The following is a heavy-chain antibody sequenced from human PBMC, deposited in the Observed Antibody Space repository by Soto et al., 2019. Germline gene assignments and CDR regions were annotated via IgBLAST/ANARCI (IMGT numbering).Heavy chain of an antibody. CDR1: GGSFSGYY. CDR2: INHSGST. J-gene: IGHJ4*02. V-gene: IGHV4-34*01. D-gene: IGHD2-15*01. CDR3: ARAAIYCSGGSCYSKTFED. Sequence: QVQLQQWGAGLLKPSETLSLTCAVYGGSFSGYYWSWIRQPPGKGLEWIGEINHSGSTNYNPSLKSRVTISVDTSKNQFSLKLSSVTAADTAVYYCARAAIYCSGGSCYSKTFEDWGQGTLVTVSS.